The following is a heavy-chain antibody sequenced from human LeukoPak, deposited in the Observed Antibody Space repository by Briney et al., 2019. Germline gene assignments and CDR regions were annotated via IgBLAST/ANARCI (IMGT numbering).Heavy chain of an antibody. D-gene: IGHD3-3*01. J-gene: IGHJ4*02. V-gene: IGHV3-48*01. CDR2: ISSSSSTI. CDR1: GFTFSSYS. CDR3: ARDFWSGWYPFDY. Sequence: QAGGSLRLSCAASGFTFSSYSMNWVRQAPGKGLEWVSYISSSSSTIYYADSVKGRFTISRDNAKNSLYLQMNSLRAEDTAVYYCARDFWSGWYPFDYWGQGTLVTVSS.